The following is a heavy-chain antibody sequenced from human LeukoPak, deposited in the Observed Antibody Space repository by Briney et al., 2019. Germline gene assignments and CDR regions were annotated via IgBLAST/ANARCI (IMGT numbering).Heavy chain of an antibody. D-gene: IGHD2-8*01. V-gene: IGHV1-3*01. CDR3: AARRYCTNGVCYDYY. Sequence: ASVKVSCKASGYTFTTYALHWVRQAPGQRLEWMGWINAGNGDTKYSQKFQGRVTFTRDTSASTAYMELSSLRSEDTAVYYCAARRYCTNGVCYDYYWGQGTLVTVSS. J-gene: IGHJ4*02. CDR2: INAGNGDT. CDR1: GYTFTTYA.